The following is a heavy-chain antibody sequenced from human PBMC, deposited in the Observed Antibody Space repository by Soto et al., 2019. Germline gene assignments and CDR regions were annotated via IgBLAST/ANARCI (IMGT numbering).Heavy chain of an antibody. CDR3: ARAHCTSIDCYAQGDAFDI. Sequence: GGSLRLSCAASGFTFSNYDMHWVRQASGKGLEWVSAIGTAGDTYYPGSVRGRFTISRENAKTSLYLQMNSLRVEDTAVYYCARAHCTSIDCYAQGDAFDIWGQGTMVTVSS. D-gene: IGHD2-2*01. CDR2: IGTAGDT. V-gene: IGHV3-13*01. CDR1: GFTFSNYD. J-gene: IGHJ3*02.